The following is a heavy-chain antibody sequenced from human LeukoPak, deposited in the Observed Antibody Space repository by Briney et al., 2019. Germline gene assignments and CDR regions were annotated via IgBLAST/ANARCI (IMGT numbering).Heavy chain of an antibody. CDR2: ISGSGGST. CDR1: GFTFSSYA. V-gene: IGHV3-23*01. CDR3: AKDPVRRLTGSGPYYFDY. J-gene: IGHJ4*02. Sequence: QPGGSLRLSCAASGFTFSSYAMSWVRQAPGKGLEWVSAISGSGGSTYYADSVKGRFTISRDNSKNTLYLQMNSLRAEDTAVYYCAKDPVRRLTGSGPYYFDYWGQGTLVTVSS. D-gene: IGHD3-10*01.